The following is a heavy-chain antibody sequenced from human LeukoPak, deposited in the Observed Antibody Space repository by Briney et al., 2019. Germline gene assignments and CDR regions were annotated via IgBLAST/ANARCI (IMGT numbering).Heavy chain of an antibody. CDR2: IYYSGST. CDR1: SGSISTYY. CDR3: ARSFHSSSWYFVY. Sequence: SETLSLTCTVSSGSISTYYWSWIRQPPGKGLEWIGYIYYSGSTNYNPSLNSRVTISVDTSKNQFSLKLSSVAAADTAVYYCARSFHSSSWYFVYWGQGTLVTVSS. D-gene: IGHD6-13*01. V-gene: IGHV4-59*08. J-gene: IGHJ4*02.